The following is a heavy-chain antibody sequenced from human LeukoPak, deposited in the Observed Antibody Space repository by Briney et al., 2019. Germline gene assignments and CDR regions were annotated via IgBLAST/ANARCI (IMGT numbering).Heavy chain of an antibody. CDR3: ARGQGGSSDY. D-gene: IGHD3-16*01. Sequence: SETLSLTCAVYGGSFSGYYRSWIRQPPGKGLEWIGEINHSGSTNYNPSLKSRVTISVDTSKNQFSLKLSSVTAADTAVYYCARGQGGSSDYWGQGILVTVSS. V-gene: IGHV4-34*01. CDR2: INHSGST. J-gene: IGHJ4*02. CDR1: GGSFSGYY.